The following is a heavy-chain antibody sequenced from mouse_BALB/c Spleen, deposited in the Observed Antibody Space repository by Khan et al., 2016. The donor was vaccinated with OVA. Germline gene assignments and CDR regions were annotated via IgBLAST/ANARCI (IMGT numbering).Heavy chain of an antibody. J-gene: IGHJ3*01. Sequence: VRLQQSGPELVKPGASVKIPCKASGYTFTDYIIDWVKQSHGRSLEWIGDINPNNGDTIYNQKFTVKATVDGDKTASTAYMELRSLTAADSAVCDSGRHGYGGFAYWGQGTLVTVSA. V-gene: IGHV1-18*01. D-gene: IGHD1-1*01. CDR2: INPNNGDT. CDR1: GYTFTDYI. CDR3: GRHGYGGFAY.